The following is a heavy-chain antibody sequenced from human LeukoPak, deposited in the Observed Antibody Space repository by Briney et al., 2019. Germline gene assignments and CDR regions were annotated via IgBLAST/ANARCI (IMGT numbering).Heavy chain of an antibody. CDR2: IYYSGST. Sequence: SQTLSLTCTVSGGSISSGDYYWSWIRQPPGKGPEWIGYIYYSGSTYYNPSLKSRVTISVDTSKNQFSLKLSSVTAADTAVYYCARALCGGDCYGILLRFDPWGQGTLVTVSS. J-gene: IGHJ5*02. CDR3: ARALCGGDCYGILLRFDP. D-gene: IGHD2-21*02. V-gene: IGHV4-30-4*01. CDR1: GGSISSGDYY.